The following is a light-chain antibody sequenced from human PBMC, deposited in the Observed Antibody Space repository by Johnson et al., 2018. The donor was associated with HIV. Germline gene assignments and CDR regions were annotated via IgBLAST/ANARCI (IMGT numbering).Light chain of an antibody. CDR1: SSNIGNNY. V-gene: IGLV1-51*02. CDR3: GTWDSSLSAYV. CDR2: ENN. Sequence: QSVLTQPPSVSAAPGQKVTISCSGSSSNIGNNYVSWYQQLPGTAPKLLIYENNKRPSGIPDRFSGSKSGTSATRAITGLQPGDEADYYCGTWDSSLSAYVVGTGTNVTVL. J-gene: IGLJ1*01.